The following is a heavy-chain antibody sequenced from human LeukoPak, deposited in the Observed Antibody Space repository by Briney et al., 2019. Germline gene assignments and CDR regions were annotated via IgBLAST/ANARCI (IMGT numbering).Heavy chain of an antibody. CDR2: IYYSGST. V-gene: IGHV4-39*01. D-gene: IGHD1-26*01. CDR3: ARHEYSGSYYGLSWFDP. J-gene: IGHJ5*02. Sequence: PSETLSLTCTVSGGSISSSGYYWGWIGQPPGKGLEWIASIYYSGSTYYNPSLKSRVTISVGTSKNQLSLKLSSLTAADTAVYYCARHEYSGSYYGLSWFDPWGQGTLVTVSS. CDR1: GGSISSSGYY.